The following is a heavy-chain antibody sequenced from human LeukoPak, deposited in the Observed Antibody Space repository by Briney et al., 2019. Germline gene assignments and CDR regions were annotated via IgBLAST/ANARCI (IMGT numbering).Heavy chain of an antibody. Sequence: SETLSLTCTVSGGSISSYHWSWIRQPPGKGLEWIGYIYYSGSTNYNPSLKSRVTISVDTSKNQFSLKLSSVTAADTAVYYCAGTTSGWYGGGDYWGQGTLVTVSS. CDR1: GGSISSYH. D-gene: IGHD6-19*01. V-gene: IGHV4-59*08. CDR3: AGTTSGWYGGGDY. J-gene: IGHJ4*02. CDR2: IYYSGST.